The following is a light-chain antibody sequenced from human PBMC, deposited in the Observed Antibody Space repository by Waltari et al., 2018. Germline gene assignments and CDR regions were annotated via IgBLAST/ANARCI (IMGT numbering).Light chain of an antibody. Sequence: IQMTQSPSSLSASVGDRVTLTCRASQSISSYLNWYQQKPGKAPKLLIYAASRLQSGVPSRFSGSGSGTDFTLTISSLQPEDFATYYCQQSYSTLALTFGGGTKVEIK. CDR1: QSISSY. CDR3: QQSYSTLALT. V-gene: IGKV1-39*01. J-gene: IGKJ4*01. CDR2: AAS.